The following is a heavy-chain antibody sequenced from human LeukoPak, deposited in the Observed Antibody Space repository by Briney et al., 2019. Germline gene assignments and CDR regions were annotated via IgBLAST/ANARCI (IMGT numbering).Heavy chain of an antibody. CDR1: GYTFTGYY. CDR3: ARDQKRYLSYYYGMDV. Sequence: ASVKVSCKASGYTFTGYYMHWVRQAPGQGLEWMGWINPNSGGTNYAQKFQGRVTMTRDTSISTAYMELSRLRSDDTAVYYCARDQKRYLSYYYGMDVWGQGTMVTVSS. J-gene: IGHJ6*02. V-gene: IGHV1-2*02. CDR2: INPNSGGT. D-gene: IGHD3-10*01.